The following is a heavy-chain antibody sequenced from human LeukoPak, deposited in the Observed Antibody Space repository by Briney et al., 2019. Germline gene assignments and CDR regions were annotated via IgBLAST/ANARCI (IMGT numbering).Heavy chain of an antibody. J-gene: IGHJ5*02. CDR1: GGPISSYY. CDR2: IHYSGST. CDR3: ARWDDSAWAFCT. D-gene: IGHD6-19*01. Sequence: SETLSLTCTVSGGPISSYYWSWIRQPPGKGLEWIGYIHYSGSTNYNPSLKSRVTISVDTSKNQLSLKLTSVTAADTAVYYCARWDDSAWAFCTWGPGTLVTVSS. V-gene: IGHV4-59*08.